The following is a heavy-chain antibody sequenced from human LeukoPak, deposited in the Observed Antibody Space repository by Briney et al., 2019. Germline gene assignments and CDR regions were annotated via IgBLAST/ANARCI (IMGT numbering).Heavy chain of an antibody. V-gene: IGHV7-4-1*02. D-gene: IGHD5-12*01. CDR1: GYTFTSYA. CDR2: INTNTGNP. Sequence: ASVTVSCKASGYTFTSYAMNWVRQAPGQGLKWMGWINTNTGNPTYAQGFTGRFVFSLDTSVSTAYLQISSLKAEDTAVYYCARVSSGYDWDFDYWGQGTLVTVSS. J-gene: IGHJ4*02. CDR3: ARVSSGYDWDFDY.